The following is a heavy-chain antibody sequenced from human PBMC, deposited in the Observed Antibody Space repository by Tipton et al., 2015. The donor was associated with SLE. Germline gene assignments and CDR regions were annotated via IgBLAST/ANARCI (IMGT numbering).Heavy chain of an antibody. Sequence: PGLVKPSETLSLTCTVSGGSISSSSYYWGWIRQPPGKGLEWIGSIYYSGSTYYNPSLKSRVTISVDTSKNQFSLKLSSVTAADTAVYYWARVGGIAARYYYYYMDVWGKGTTVTVSS. V-gene: IGHV4-39*07. D-gene: IGHD6-6*01. CDR3: ARVGGIAARYYYYYMDV. J-gene: IGHJ6*03. CDR2: IYYSGST. CDR1: GGSISSSSYY.